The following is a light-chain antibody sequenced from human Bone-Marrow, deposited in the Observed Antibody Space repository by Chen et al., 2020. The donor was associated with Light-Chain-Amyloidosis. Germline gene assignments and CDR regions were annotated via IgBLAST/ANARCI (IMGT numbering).Light chain of an antibody. CDR3: QVWDRCSDRPV. Sequence: SYVLTQPSSVSVAPGQTATIACGGNNIGSTSVNWYQQTPGQAPLLVVYADSDRPSGIPERLSGSNSGNTATLTISRVEAGDEADYYCQVWDRCSDRPVFGGGTKLTVL. CDR2: ADS. V-gene: IGLV3-21*02. J-gene: IGLJ3*02. CDR1: NIGSTS.